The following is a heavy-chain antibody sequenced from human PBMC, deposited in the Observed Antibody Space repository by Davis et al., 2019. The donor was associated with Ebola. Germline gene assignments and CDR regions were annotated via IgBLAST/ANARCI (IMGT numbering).Heavy chain of an antibody. CDR3: ARHSLRHYYDSSGYYSTPDWFDP. V-gene: IGHV3-21*01. D-gene: IGHD3-22*01. Sequence: GESLKISCAASGFTFSSYSMNWVRQAPGKGLEWVSSISSSSSYIYYADSVKGRFTISRDNTKNSLYLQMNSLRAEDTAVYYCARHSLRHYYDSSGYYSTPDWFDPWGQGTLVTVSS. J-gene: IGHJ5*02. CDR2: ISSSSSYI. CDR1: GFTFSSYS.